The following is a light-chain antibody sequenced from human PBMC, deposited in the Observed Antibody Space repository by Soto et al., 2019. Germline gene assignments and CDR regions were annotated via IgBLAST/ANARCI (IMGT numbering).Light chain of an antibody. CDR3: QQYGSSPT. Sequence: EIVLTQSPATLSLSPGERATLSCGASQRINSNSLAWYQQKPGLAPRLVIYDTSTSAPGIPDRLTGSGSGTDFTLTISRLEPEDSAIYYCQQYGSSPTFGQGTRLEIK. CDR1: QRINSNS. V-gene: IGKV3D-20*01. J-gene: IGKJ5*01. CDR2: DTS.